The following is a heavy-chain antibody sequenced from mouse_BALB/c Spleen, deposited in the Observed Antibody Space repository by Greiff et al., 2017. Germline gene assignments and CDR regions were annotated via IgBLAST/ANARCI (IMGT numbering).Heavy chain of an antibody. Sequence: VQLQQSGAELVKPGASVKLSCTASGFNIQDTYMHWVKQRPEQGLEWIGRIDPANGNTKYDPKFQGKATITADTSSNTAYLQLSSLTSEDTAVYYCAREGRGAMDYWGQGTSVTVSS. CDR2: IDPANGNT. V-gene: IGHV14-3*02. CDR1: GFNIQDTY. CDR3: AREGRGAMDY. D-gene: IGHD3-3*01. J-gene: IGHJ4*01.